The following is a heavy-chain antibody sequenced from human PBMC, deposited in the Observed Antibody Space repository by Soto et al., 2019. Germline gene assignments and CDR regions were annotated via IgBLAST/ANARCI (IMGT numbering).Heavy chain of an antibody. CDR2: IYYGGST. D-gene: IGHD5-18*01. CDR1: GGSISSYY. Sequence: PSETLSLTCTVSGGSISSYYWSWIRQPPGKGLEWIGYIYYGGSTNYNPSLKSRVAISVDTSKNQFSLKLSSVTAADTAVYYCAREKGQYRYGSYFDYWGQGTLVTVSS. J-gene: IGHJ4*02. CDR3: AREKGQYRYGSYFDY. V-gene: IGHV4-59*01.